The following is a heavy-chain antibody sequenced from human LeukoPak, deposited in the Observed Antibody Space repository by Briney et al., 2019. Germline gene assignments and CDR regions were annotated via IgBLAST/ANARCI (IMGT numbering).Heavy chain of an antibody. J-gene: IGHJ5*02. D-gene: IGHD2-2*01. CDR1: GYTFTGYN. CDR3: ARDSTSWFDP. CDR2: INPNSGGT. V-gene: IGHV1-2*06. Sequence: ASVKVSCKASGYTFTGYNIHWVRQAPGQGLEWMGRINPNSGGTNYAQKFQGRVTMTRDTSINTAYMEVSRLRSDDTAVYYCARDSTSWFDPWGQGTLVTVSS.